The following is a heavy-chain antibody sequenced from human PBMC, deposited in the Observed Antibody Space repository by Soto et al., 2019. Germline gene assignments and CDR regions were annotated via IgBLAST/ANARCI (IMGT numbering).Heavy chain of an antibody. J-gene: IGHJ5*02. CDR3: AKGGDSSSWKNWFDP. D-gene: IGHD6-13*01. Sequence: EVQLLESGGGLVQPGGSLRLSCAASGFTFSNYAMTCVRQAPGKGLEWVSGISGSGSSIYYADSVKGRFTISRDNSKNTLYLQMNSLRAEDTAVYYCAKGGDSSSWKNWFDPWGQGTLVTVSS. CDR2: ISGSGSSI. CDR1: GFTFSNYA. V-gene: IGHV3-23*01.